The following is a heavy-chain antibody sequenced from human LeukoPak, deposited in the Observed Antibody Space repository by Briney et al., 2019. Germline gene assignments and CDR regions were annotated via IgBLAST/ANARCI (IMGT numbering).Heavy chain of an antibody. V-gene: IGHV1-18*03. CDR1: GYTFTSYG. J-gene: IGHJ4*02. D-gene: IGHD6-6*01. CDR2: ISAYNGNT. Sequence: ASVKVSCKASGYTFTSYGISWVRQAPGQGLEWMGWISAYNGNTNYAQKLQGRVTITRDTSASTAYMELSSLRSEDMAVYYCARSSSGGWDYYFDYWGQGTLVTVSS. CDR3: ARSSSGGWDYYFDY.